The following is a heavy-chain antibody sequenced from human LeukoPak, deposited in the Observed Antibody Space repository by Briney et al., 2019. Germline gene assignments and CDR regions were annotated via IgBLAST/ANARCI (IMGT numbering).Heavy chain of an antibody. D-gene: IGHD6-6*01. J-gene: IGHJ1*01. CDR3: AREYSSSVSFPP. CDR1: GFTFSSHS. V-gene: IGHV3-21*01. Sequence: GGSLRLFCAASGFTFSSHSMNWIRQAPGKGLEWVSSISSNRCYIYHADSVKGRFTISRDNAKNSLYLQMNSLSAEDTAVYYCAREYSSSVSFPPGGQGTLLTLPS. CDR2: ISSNRCYI.